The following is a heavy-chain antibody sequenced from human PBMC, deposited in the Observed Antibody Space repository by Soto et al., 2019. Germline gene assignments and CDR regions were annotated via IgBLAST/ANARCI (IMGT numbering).Heavy chain of an antibody. Sequence: GGSLRLSCAASGFTFSSYAVSWVRQAPGKGPEWISSISGSGSTIYYADSVKGRFTISRDNSKNTLYLQMSSLRAEDTAVYYCAKVLYYYDSSGYCYFDYWGQGPLVTVSS. CDR1: GFTFSSYA. CDR3: AKVLYYYDSSGYCYFDY. CDR2: ISGSGSTI. J-gene: IGHJ4*02. D-gene: IGHD3-22*01. V-gene: IGHV3-23*01.